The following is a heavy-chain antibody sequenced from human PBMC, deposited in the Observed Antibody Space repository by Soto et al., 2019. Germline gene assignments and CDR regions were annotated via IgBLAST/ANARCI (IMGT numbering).Heavy chain of an antibody. J-gene: IGHJ1*01. V-gene: IGHV1-2*02. D-gene: IGHD6-19*01. CDR2: INPNSGGT. Sequence: ASVKVSCKASGYTLTGYYMHWVRQAPGQGLEWMGWINPNSGGTNYAQKFQGRVTMTRDTSISTAYMELSRLRSDDTAVYYCASPASFWSSGWRAEYFQHWGQGTLVTVSS. CDR3: ASPASFWSSGWRAEYFQH. CDR1: GYTLTGYY.